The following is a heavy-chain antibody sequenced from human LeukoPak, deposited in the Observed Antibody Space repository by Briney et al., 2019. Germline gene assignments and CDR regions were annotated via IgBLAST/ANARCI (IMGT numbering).Heavy chain of an antibody. J-gene: IGHJ4*02. V-gene: IGHV3-23*01. CDR2: ISGSGGST. CDR1: GFTFSSYA. D-gene: IGHD3-10*01. CDR3: AKDGLEWFGELKDY. Sequence: PGGSLRLSCAASGFTFSSYAMSLVRQAPGKGLEWVSAISGSGGSTYYADSVKGRFTVSRDNSKNTLYLQMNSLRAEDTAVYYCAKDGLEWFGELKDYWGQGTLVTVSS.